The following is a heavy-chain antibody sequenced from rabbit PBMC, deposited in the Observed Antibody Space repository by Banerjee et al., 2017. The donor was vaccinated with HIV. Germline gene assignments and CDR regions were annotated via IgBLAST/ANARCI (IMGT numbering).Heavy chain of an antibody. V-gene: IGHV1S45*01. CDR2: IDAGSGNT. CDR1: GFSFSSAYW. D-gene: IGHD5-1*01. Sequence: LEESGGGLVQPEGSLTLTCKASGFSFSSAYWIYWVRQAPGKGLEWIACIDAGSGNTFYASWVNGRFTISKTSSTTVTLQMTSLTAADTATYFCARLAFSFDRNLWGQGTLVTVS. J-gene: IGHJ4*01. CDR3: ARLAFSFDRNL.